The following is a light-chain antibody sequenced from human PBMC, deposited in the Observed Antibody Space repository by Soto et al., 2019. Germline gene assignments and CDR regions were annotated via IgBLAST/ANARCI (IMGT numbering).Light chain of an antibody. V-gene: IGKV3-15*01. CDR1: HSVNSH. Sequence: MMMTQSPATLSASPGERVTLSCRTSHSVNSHVAWYQQKPGQAPRLLLYGASTRATGIPVRFSGSGFGTEFTLTISSLQSEDFAVYYCQQYKNWPLFGQGTRLDIK. CDR2: GAS. J-gene: IGKJ5*01. CDR3: QQYKNWPL.